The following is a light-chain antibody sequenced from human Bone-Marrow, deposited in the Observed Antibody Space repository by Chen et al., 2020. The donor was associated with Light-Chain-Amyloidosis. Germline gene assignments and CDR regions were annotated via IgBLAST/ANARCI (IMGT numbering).Light chain of an antibody. J-gene: IGLJ1*01. CDR3: SSFTSSSSYV. V-gene: IGLV2-14*01. Sequence: QSALTQPASVSGSPGQSITISCTGTSGDVGTYNYVSWYQQHPGKAPKVMIYAVSNRPSVVSNGFSGSKCGNPASMTISGLQAEDEADYYCSSFTSSSSYVFGPGTKVTVL. CDR1: SGDVGTYNY. CDR2: AVS.